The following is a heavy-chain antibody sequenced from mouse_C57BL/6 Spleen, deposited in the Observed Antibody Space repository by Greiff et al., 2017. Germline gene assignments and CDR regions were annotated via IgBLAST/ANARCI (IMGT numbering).Heavy chain of an antibody. CDR1: GYTFTSYW. CDR2: IDPSDSYT. D-gene: IGHD1-1*01. Sequence: VQLQQPGAELVRPGTSVKLSCKASGYTFTSYWMHWVKQRPGQGLEWIGVIDPSDSYTNYNQKFKGKATLTVDTSSSTAYMQLSSLTSEDSAVYYCARRTTVAPYWYAMDYWGQGTSVTVSS. J-gene: IGHJ4*01. CDR3: ARRTTVAPYWYAMDY. V-gene: IGHV1-59*01.